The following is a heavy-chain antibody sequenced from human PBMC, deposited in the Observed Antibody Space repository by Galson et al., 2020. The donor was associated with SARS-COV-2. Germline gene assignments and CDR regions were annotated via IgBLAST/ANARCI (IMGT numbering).Heavy chain of an antibody. CDR2: IHYSGKS. D-gene: IGHD3-9*01. CDR3: ALHDILAGYLFG. V-gene: IGHV4-31*03. Sequence: SETLSLTCNVSGGSISSGGYYWSWIRQYPGKGLECIGYIHYSGKSFHNPSLKSRVTISVDTSKNQFSLKLSSVTAADTAMDYCALHDILAGYLFGWGQGTLVTVSS. CDR1: GGSISSGGYY. J-gene: IGHJ4*02.